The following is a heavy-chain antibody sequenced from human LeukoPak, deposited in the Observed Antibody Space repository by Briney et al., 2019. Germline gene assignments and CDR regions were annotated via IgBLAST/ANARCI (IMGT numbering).Heavy chain of an antibody. CDR2: ITTSDGNT. J-gene: IGHJ4*02. V-gene: IGHV3-23*01. CDR3: AKDGGLWVSAHWGDS. Sequence: GGSLRLSCAASGFTFSSYTMSWVRQAPGKGLEWVSTITTSDGNTYYADSVKGRFTVSRDNSKNTLFLQMNSLRAEDTAVYYCAKDGGLWVSAHWGDSWGRGTLVTVSS. CDR1: GFTFSSYT. D-gene: IGHD7-27*01.